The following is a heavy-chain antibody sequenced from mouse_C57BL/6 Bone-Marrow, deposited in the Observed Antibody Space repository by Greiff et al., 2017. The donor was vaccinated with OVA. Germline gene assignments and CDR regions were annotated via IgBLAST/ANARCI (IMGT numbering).Heavy chain of an antibody. CDR3: VGTGHFDY. CDR1: GYTFTDYN. Sequence: VQLQQSGPELVKPGASVKMSCKASGYTFTDYNMHWVKQSHGKSLEWIGYINPNNGGTSYNQKFKGKATLTVNKSSSTAYMELRSLTSEDAAVYYCVGTGHFDYWGQGTTLTVSS. CDR2: INPNNGGT. J-gene: IGHJ2*01. D-gene: IGHD3-3*01. V-gene: IGHV1-22*01.